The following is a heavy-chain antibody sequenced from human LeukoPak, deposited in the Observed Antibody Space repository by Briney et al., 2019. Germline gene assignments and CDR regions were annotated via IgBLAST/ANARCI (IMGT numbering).Heavy chain of an antibody. Sequence: PSETLSLTCTVSGGSISSYYWSWIRQPPGKGLEWIGYIYYSGSTNYNPSLKSRVTISVDTSKNQFSLKLSSVTAADTAVYYCAASMVRGVIILDYWGQGTLVTVSS. CDR3: AASMVRGVIILDY. J-gene: IGHJ4*02. D-gene: IGHD3-10*01. V-gene: IGHV4-59*01. CDR2: IYYSGST. CDR1: GGSISSYY.